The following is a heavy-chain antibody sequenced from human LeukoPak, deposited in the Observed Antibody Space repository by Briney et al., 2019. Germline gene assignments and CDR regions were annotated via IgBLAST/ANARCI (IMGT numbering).Heavy chain of an antibody. D-gene: IGHD2-2*01. CDR1: GFNFGDYY. J-gene: IGHJ4*02. CDR2: MSSRSGII. CDR3: ARDADYCSSTSCHVDY. V-gene: IGHV3-11*04. Sequence: PGGSLRLSCVASGFNFGDYYMNWIRQSPGKGLEWISYMSSRSGIIYYGGSVKGRFTISRDNAKNSLYLQMNSLRAEDTAVYYCARDADYCSSTSCHVDYWGQGTLVTVSS.